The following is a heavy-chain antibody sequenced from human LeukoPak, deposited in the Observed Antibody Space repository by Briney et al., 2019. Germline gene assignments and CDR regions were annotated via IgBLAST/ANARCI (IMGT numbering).Heavy chain of an antibody. D-gene: IGHD3-10*01. Sequence: GGSLRLSCAASGFTFSNAWMSWVRQAPGKGLEWVGRIKSKTDGGTTDYAAPVKGRFTISRDDSKNTLYLQMNSLKTEDTAVYYCTTQTITRGVIIRRPWGQGTLVTVSS. J-gene: IGHJ5*02. CDR2: IKSKTDGGTT. V-gene: IGHV3-15*01. CDR1: GFTFSNAW. CDR3: TTQTITRGVIIRRP.